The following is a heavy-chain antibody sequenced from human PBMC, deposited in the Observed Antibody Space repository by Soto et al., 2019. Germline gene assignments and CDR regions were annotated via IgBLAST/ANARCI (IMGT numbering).Heavy chain of an antibody. CDR3: ARVGITIFGVVIIESWFDP. Sequence: SETLSLTCAVSGGSISSSNWWSWVRQPPGKGLEWIGEIYHSGSTNYNPSLKSRVTISVDKSKNQFSLKLSSVTAADTAVYYCARVGITIFGVVIIESWFDPWGQGTLVTVSS. J-gene: IGHJ5*02. D-gene: IGHD3-3*01. CDR2: IYHSGST. CDR1: GGSISSSNW. V-gene: IGHV4-4*02.